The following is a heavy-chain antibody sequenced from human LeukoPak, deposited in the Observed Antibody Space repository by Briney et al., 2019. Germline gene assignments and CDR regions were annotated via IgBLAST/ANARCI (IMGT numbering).Heavy chain of an antibody. Sequence: GGSLRLSCAASGFTFSSYGMHWVRQAPGKGLEWVAVIWNDGINKYYADSVKGRFTISRDNSKNTLYLQMNSLRAEDTAVYYCARAEVPAAIKSGAFDIWGQGTVVTVSS. J-gene: IGHJ3*02. CDR3: ARAEVPAAIKSGAFDI. D-gene: IGHD2-2*01. V-gene: IGHV3-33*01. CDR2: IWNDGINK. CDR1: GFTFSSYG.